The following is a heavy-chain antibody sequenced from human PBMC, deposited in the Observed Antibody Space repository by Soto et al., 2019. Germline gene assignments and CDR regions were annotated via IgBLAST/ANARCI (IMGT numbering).Heavy chain of an antibody. CDR1: GFTFSSYG. Sequence: GGSLILSCAASGFTFSSYGMHWVRQAPGKGLEWVAVISYDGSNKYYADSVKGRFTISRDNSKNTLYLQMNSLRAEDTAVYYCAKDRHYYDRQNGVFDYWGQGTLVTVSS. CDR3: AKDRHYYDRQNGVFDY. V-gene: IGHV3-30*18. J-gene: IGHJ4*02. D-gene: IGHD3-22*01. CDR2: ISYDGSNK.